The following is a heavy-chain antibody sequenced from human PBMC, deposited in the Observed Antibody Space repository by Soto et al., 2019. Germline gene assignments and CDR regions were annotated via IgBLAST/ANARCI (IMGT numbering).Heavy chain of an antibody. CDR3: VKRGRHWGAFDC. J-gene: IGHJ3*01. CDR2: IGGTDGGSDGVP. V-gene: IGHV3-23*01. CDR1: GFILNDYA. Sequence: VQLLESGGDLVQPGGSLRLSCVASGFILNDYAMSWVRQAPGKGLEWVSPIGGTDGGSDGVPWYEESVTGRMTISRYRSASTLSLHMASSRAGDSALYYWVKRGRHWGAFDCWGQGTRVDVSS. D-gene: IGHD7-27*01.